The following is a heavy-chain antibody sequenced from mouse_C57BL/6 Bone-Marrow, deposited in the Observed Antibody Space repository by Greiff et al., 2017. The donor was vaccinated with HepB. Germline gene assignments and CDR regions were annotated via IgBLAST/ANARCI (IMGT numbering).Heavy chain of an antibody. CDR1: GFTFSSYG. CDR3: ARRGGGLGFAY. CDR2: ISSGGSYT. J-gene: IGHJ3*01. Sequence: EVQRVESGGDLVKPGGSLKLSCAASGFTFSSYGMSWVRQTPDKRLEWVATISSGGSYTYYPDSVTGRFTISRDNAKDTLYLQMSSLQSEDTAMYYCARRGGGLGFAYWGQGTLVTVSA. V-gene: IGHV5-6*01. D-gene: IGHD1-1*02.